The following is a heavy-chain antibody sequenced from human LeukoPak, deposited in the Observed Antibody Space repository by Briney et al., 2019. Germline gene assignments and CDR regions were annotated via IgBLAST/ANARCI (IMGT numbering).Heavy chain of an antibody. J-gene: IGHJ6*04. CDR1: GYTLTELS. V-gene: IGHV1-24*01. Sequence: ASVKVSCKVSGYTLTELSMHWVRQAPGKGLEWMGGFDPEDGETIYAQKFQGRVTMTEDTSTDTAYMELSSLRSEDTAVYYCATRSSNAYGLTYYGMDVWGKGTTVAVSS. D-gene: IGHD3-10*01. CDR2: FDPEDGET. CDR3: ATRSSNAYGLTYYGMDV.